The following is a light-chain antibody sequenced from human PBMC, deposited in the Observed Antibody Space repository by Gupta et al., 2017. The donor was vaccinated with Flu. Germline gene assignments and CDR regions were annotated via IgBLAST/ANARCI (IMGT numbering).Light chain of an antibody. V-gene: IGLV3-1*01. CDR3: QAWDSTTCV. CDR1: NLGDKY. Sequence: SYELTQPPSVSVSPGQTASITCSGDNLGDKYACWYQQKPGQSPVLVIYKDTKRPSGIPERFSGSNSGNTATLTISGTQAVDEAYYYCQAWDSTTCVFGTGTKVTVL. J-gene: IGLJ1*01. CDR2: KDT.